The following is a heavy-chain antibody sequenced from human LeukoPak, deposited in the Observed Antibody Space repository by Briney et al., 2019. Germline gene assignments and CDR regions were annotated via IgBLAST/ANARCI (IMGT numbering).Heavy chain of an antibody. D-gene: IGHD3-22*01. CDR1: GGSISSSSYY. CDR2: IYTTGNA. J-gene: IGHJ5*02. CDR3: ARGKYYYDSNSSYRYFDP. Sequence: PSETLSLTCTVSGGSISSSSYYWGWIRQPAGKGLEWIGRIYTTGNANYNPSLKSRVTMSIDTSKKQFSLNLSSVTAAGTAVYYCARGKYYYDSNSSYRYFDPWGQGTLVTVSS. V-gene: IGHV4-61*02.